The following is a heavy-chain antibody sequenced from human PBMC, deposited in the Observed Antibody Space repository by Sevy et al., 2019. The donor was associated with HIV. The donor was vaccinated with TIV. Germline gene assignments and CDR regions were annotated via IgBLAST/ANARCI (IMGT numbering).Heavy chain of an antibody. J-gene: IGHJ4*02. D-gene: IGHD5-12*01. CDR3: AKGGPNSGYDYYFDY. V-gene: IGHV3-33*06. CDR1: GFTFSNYA. CDR2: IWYDGSKI. Sequence: GSLRLSCAASGFTFSNYAMHWVRQAPGKGLAWVALIWYDGSKIFYADSVKGRFTISRANSEGTLYLPMNSLRAEDTALYHCAKGGPNSGYDYYFDYWGQGTLVTVSS.